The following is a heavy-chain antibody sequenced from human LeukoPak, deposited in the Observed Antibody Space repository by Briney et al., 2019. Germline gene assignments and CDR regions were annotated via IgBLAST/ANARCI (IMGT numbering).Heavy chain of an antibody. J-gene: IGHJ4*02. CDR3: ARDRYGNYN. V-gene: IGHV3-7*03. CDR1: VSTFSNYW. D-gene: IGHD4-11*01. CDR2: IKQDGSEI. Sequence: GVCLRLSWAASVSTFSNYWMHWVREAPWKGLEWVANIKQDGSEIYYVGSVKGRFTISRDNAKNSVYLQMNSLRAEDTAVYYCARDRYGNYNWGQGTLVTVSS.